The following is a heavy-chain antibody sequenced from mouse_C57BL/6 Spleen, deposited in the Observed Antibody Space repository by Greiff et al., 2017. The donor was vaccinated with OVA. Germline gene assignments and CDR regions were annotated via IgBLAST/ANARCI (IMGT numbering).Heavy chain of an antibody. J-gene: IGHJ4*01. V-gene: IGHV1-55*01. CDR1: GYTFTSYW. CDR3: ARPERGSGYYAMDY. Sequence: QVQLQQPGAELVKPGASVKMSCKASGYTFTSYWITWVKQRPGQGLEWIGDIYPGSGSTNYNEKFKSKATLTVDTSSSTAYMQLSSLTSEDSAVYYCARPERGSGYYAMDYWGQGTSVTVSS. CDR2: IYPGSGST.